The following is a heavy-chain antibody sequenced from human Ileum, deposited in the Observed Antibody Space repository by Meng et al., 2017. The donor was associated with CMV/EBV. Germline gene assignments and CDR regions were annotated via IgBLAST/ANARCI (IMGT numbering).Heavy chain of an antibody. J-gene: IGHJ3*01. CDR3: ARALGLGAVMPNYDAFDL. Sequence: GESLKISCGASGFTFSDFYMNWIRQAPGKGLEWISYIDPSGGSTHYADSVKGRFTISRDNANNSLYLQMNSLRAEDTAVYYCARALGLGAVMPNYDAFDLWGQGTVVTVSS. D-gene: IGHD6-19*01. CDR2: IDPSGGST. V-gene: IGHV3-11*01. CDR1: GFTFSDFY.